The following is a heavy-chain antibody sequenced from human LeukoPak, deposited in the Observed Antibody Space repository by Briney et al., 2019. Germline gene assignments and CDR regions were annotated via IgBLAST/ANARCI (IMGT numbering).Heavy chain of an antibody. V-gene: IGHV3-33*06. Sequence: GRSLRLSCAASGFTFSRYGMHWVRQAPGKGLEWVAVIWYDGSNKYYTDSVKGRFTISRDNSKNTLYLQMNSLRAEDTAVYYCAKDGGSGYSSSWYYYYYYYIDVWGKGTTVTVSS. D-gene: IGHD6-13*01. J-gene: IGHJ6*03. CDR3: AKDGGSGYSSSWYYYYYYYIDV. CDR2: IWYDGSNK. CDR1: GFTFSRYG.